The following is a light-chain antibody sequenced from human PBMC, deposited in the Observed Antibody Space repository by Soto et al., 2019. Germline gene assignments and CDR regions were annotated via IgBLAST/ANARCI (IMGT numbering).Light chain of an antibody. CDR1: SSDVGGYNY. J-gene: IGLJ1*01. Sequence: QSALTQPASVSGSPGQSITIFCTGTSSDVGGYNYVSWYQQYPGKAPKLMIYEVNNRPSGVPDRFSGSKSGNTASLTISGLQAEDEADYYCCSYAGSYTYVFGTGTKLTVL. V-gene: IGLV2-11*01. CDR2: EVN. CDR3: CSYAGSYTYV.